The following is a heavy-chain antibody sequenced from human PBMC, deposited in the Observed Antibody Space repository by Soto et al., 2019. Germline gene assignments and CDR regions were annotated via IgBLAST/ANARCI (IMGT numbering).Heavy chain of an antibody. J-gene: IGHJ4*02. V-gene: IGHV4-39*01. CDR3: ARFWTRHSYGAFGD. D-gene: IGHD5-18*01. Sequence: QLQLQESGPGLVKPSETLSLTCTVSGGSISSSSFYWGWIRQPPAKGLEWIGSISYSGSTYYNPSLKRRVPIPVDTSKNQFSLKRNSVTVEETAVYYGARFWTRHSYGAFGDWGQGTLVTVSS. CDR1: GGSISSSSFY. CDR2: ISYSGST.